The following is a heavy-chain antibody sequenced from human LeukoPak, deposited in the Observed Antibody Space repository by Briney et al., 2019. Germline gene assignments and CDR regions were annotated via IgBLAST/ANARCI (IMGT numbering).Heavy chain of an antibody. Sequence: SETLSLTCTVSGYSISSGYWWGWIRQSPGMGLEWIGSVHHSGSIYYNPSFKSRVTISVDTSKNQFSLKLSSVTAADTAVYYCARVRSGIAATGTWAAPVWGQGTLVTVSS. D-gene: IGHD6-13*01. V-gene: IGHV4-38-2*02. CDR2: VHHSGSI. CDR3: ARVRSGIAATGTWAAPV. CDR1: GYSISSGYW. J-gene: IGHJ4*02.